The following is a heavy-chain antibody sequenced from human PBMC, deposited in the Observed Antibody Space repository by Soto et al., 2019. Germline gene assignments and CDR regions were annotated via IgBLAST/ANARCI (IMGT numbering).Heavy chain of an antibody. D-gene: IGHD3-10*01. J-gene: IGHJ4*02. CDR1: GFTFSANN. Sequence: GGSLRLSCAASGFTFSANNMNWVRQAPGKGLEWVSYISSGSTIYYADSVKGRFTISRDNSKNTLYLQMNSLRAEDTAVYYCAKNSGYGPHDYWGQGTLVTVSS. V-gene: IGHV3-48*01. CDR2: ISSGSTI. CDR3: AKNSGYGPHDY.